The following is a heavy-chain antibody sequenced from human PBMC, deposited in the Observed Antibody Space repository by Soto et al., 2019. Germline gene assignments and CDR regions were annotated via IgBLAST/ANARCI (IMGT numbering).Heavy chain of an antibody. CDR1: GYTFTSYY. D-gene: IGHD3-9*01. V-gene: IGHV1-46*01. CDR3: ARDFVYYDILTGIYYYYGMDV. Sequence: ASVKVSCEASGYTFTSYYMHWVRQAPGQGLEWMGIINPSGGSTSYAQKFQGRVTMTRDTSTSTVYMELSSLRSEDTAVYYCARDFVYYDILTGIYYYYGMDVWGQGTTVTVSS. CDR2: INPSGGST. J-gene: IGHJ6*02.